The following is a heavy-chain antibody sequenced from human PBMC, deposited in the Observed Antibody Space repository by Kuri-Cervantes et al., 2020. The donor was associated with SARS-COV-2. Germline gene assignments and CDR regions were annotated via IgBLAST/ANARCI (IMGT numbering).Heavy chain of an antibody. V-gene: IGHV3-21*01. J-gene: IGHJ5*02. Sequence: GESLKISCSASGFTFSSYSMNWVRQAPGKGLEWVSSISSSSSYIYYADSVKGRFTISRDNAKNSLYQQMNSLRAEDTAVYYCARDPKLGLPPAWGQGTLVTVSS. CDR2: ISSSSSYI. CDR1: GFTFSSYS. D-gene: IGHD1-7*01. CDR3: ARDPKLGLPPA.